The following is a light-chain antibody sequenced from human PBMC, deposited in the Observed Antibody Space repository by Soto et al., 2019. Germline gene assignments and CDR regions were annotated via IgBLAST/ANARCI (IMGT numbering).Light chain of an antibody. CDR1: SSDIGAGYY. CDR2: GNK. V-gene: IGLV1-40*01. Sequence: QSVLTQPPSVSGAPGQGVTISCTGTSSDIGAGYYVHWYQQHPGTAPKLLIYGNKNRPSGVPDRVSGSKSGTSASLAITGVQAEDEADYYYESYARGLSGSRVFGGGTKLTVL. CDR3: ESYARGLSGSRV. J-gene: IGLJ3*02.